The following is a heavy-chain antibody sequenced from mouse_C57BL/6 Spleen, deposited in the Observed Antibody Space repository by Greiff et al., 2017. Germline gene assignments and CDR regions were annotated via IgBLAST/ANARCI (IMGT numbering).Heavy chain of an antibody. CDR3: ARSHYGSSPWFAY. J-gene: IGHJ3*01. D-gene: IGHD1-1*01. V-gene: IGHV1-59*01. CDR1: GYTFTSYW. CDR2: IDPSDSYT. Sequence: QVQLKQPGAELVRPGTSVKLSCKASGYTFTSYWMHWVKQRPGQGLEWIGVIDPSDSYTNYNQKFKGKATLTVDTASSTAYMQLSSLTSEDSAVYYCARSHYGSSPWFAYWGQGTLVTVSA.